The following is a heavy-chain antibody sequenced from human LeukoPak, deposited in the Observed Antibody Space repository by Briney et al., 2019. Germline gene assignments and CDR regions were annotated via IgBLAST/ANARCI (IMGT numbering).Heavy chain of an antibody. V-gene: IGHV1-46*01. CDR3: ARDSRNIGQNFDY. Sequence: ASVKVSCKAFGYTFTSNYMHWVRQAPGQGPEWMGVISPSGGSTTYAQKFQGRVTLTRDMSTSTDYLELSSLRAEDTAVYYCARDSRNIGQNFDYWGQGTLVTVSS. CDR1: GYTFTSNY. D-gene: IGHD2/OR15-2a*01. CDR2: ISPSGGST. J-gene: IGHJ4*02.